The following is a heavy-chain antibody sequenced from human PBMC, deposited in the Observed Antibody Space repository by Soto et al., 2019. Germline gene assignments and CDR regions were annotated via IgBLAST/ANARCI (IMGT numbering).Heavy chain of an antibody. J-gene: IGHJ5*02. Sequence: PSETLSLTCSVSGGTISSSSYYWAWIRQPPGKGLEWIGSIYFSGSTHYNSSLKSRVTISVDTSNNQFSLNLSSVTTADTAMYYCARQHSYCTSTRCYTSWLHPWGPGTLVTVYS. V-gene: IGHV4-39*01. D-gene: IGHD2-2*01. CDR3: ARQHSYCTSTRCYTSWLHP. CDR2: IYFSGST. CDR1: GGTISSSSYY.